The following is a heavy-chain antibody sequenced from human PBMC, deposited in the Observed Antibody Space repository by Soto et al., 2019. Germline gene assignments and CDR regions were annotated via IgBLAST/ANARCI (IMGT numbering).Heavy chain of an antibody. CDR1: GYTFTGYY. D-gene: IGHD5-12*01. V-gene: IGHV1-2*04. J-gene: IGHJ4*02. CDR2: INPNSGGT. CDR3: ARARDGYNFLYEPT. Sequence: ASVKVSCKASGYTFTGYYMHWVRQAPGQGLEWMGWINPNSGGTNYAQKFQGWVTMTRDTSISTAYMELSRLRSDDTAVYYCARARDGYNFLYEPTWGQGTLVTVSS.